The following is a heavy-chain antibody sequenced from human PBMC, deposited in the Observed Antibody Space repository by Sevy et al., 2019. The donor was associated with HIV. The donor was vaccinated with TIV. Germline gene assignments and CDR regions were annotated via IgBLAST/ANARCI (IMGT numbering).Heavy chain of an antibody. CDR3: ARGGQQLAHWFDP. CDR2: TYYRSKWYN. J-gene: IGHJ5*02. D-gene: IGHD6-13*01. V-gene: IGHV6-1*01. Sequence: SQTLSLTCAISGDSVSSNSVAWNWIRQSPSRGLEWLGRTYYRSKWYNDYAVSVKSRITINPDTSKNQFSLQLNSVTPEDTAVYYCARGGQQLAHWFDPWGQGTLVTVSS. CDR1: GDSVSSNSVA.